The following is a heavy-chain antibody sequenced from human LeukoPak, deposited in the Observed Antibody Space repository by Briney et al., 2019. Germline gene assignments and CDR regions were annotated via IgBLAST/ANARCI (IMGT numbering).Heavy chain of an antibody. CDR3: ARGAISVVVPAAIDY. Sequence: ASVKVSCKASGYTFTSYGISWVRQAPGQGLEWMGWIRAYNGNTNYAQKLQGSVTMTTDTSTSTAYMELRSLRSDDTAVYYCARGAISVVVPAAIDYWGQGTLVTVSS. V-gene: IGHV1-18*04. D-gene: IGHD2-2*01. CDR1: GYTFTSYG. J-gene: IGHJ4*02. CDR2: IRAYNGNT.